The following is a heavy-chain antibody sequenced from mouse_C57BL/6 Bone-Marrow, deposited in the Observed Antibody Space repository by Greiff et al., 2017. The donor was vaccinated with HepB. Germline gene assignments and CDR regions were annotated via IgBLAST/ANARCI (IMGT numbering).Heavy chain of an antibody. CDR3: DYYGSSYGYYAMDY. Sequence: VHVKQSVAELVRPGASVKLSCTASGFNIKNTYMHWVKQRPEQGLEWIGRIDPANGNTKYAPKFQGKATITADTSSNTAYLQLSSLTSEDTAIYYCDYYGSSYGYYAMDYWGQGTSVTVSS. CDR1: GFNIKNTY. J-gene: IGHJ4*01. D-gene: IGHD1-1*01. V-gene: IGHV14-3*01. CDR2: IDPANGNT.